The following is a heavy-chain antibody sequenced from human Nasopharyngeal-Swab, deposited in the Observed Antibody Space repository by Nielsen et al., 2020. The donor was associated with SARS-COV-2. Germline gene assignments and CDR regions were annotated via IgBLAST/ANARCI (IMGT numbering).Heavy chain of an antibody. J-gene: IGHJ4*02. CDR2: VSYDGSSK. V-gene: IGHV3-30-3*01. D-gene: IGHD5-24*01. CDR3: ARDMGRDGYNYPFDY. Sequence: VRQAPGKGVEWVAVVSYDGSSKYYADSVKGRFTISRDNSKNTLYLQMNSLRAEDTAVFYCARDMGRDGYNYPFDYWGQGTLVTVSS.